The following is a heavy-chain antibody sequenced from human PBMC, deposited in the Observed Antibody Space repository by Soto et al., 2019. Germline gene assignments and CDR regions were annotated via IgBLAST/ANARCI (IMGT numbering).Heavy chain of an antibody. Sequence: SVNVSWNSSGGTFSSYAISWVRQAPGQGLEWMGGIIPIFGTANYAQKFQGRVTITADESTSTAYMELSSLRSEDTAVYYCARAGLEPGHFDYWGQGTLVTVSS. CDR3: ARAGLEPGHFDY. CDR1: GGTFSSYA. J-gene: IGHJ4*02. V-gene: IGHV1-69*13. D-gene: IGHD1-1*01. CDR2: IIPIFGTA.